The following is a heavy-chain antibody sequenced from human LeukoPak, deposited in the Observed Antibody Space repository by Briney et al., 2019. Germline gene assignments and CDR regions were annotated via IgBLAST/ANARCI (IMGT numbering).Heavy chain of an antibody. CDR1: GFTFSTYA. CDR3: ARRVWGSNRYTDC. V-gene: IGHV3-23*01. J-gene: IGHJ4*02. D-gene: IGHD3-16*02. Sequence: GGSLRLSCAASGFTFSTYAMSWVRQAPGKGLEWVSAISDGGTYYADSVQGRFTISRDNSKNTLYLQMNSLRAEDTAVYYCARRVWGSNRYTDCWGQGTLVTVSS. CDR2: ISDGGT.